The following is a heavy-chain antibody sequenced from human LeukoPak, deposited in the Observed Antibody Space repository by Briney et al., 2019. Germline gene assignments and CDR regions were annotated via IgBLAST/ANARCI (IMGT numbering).Heavy chain of an antibody. D-gene: IGHD3-9*01. CDR3: ARNMYYDILTGPID. Sequence: GASVKVSCKASGGTFSSYAISCVRQAPGQGLEWMGRIIPIFGTANYAQKFQGRVTITTDESTSTAYMELSSLRSEDTAVYYCARNMYYDILTGPIDWGQGTLVTVSS. CDR1: GGTFSSYA. V-gene: IGHV1-69*05. J-gene: IGHJ4*02. CDR2: IIPIFGTA.